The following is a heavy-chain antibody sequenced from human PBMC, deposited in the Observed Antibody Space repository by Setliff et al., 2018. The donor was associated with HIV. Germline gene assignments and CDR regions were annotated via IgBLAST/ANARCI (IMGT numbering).Heavy chain of an antibody. J-gene: IGHJ6*03. CDR1: GDSVSSASCY. CDR2: IYYSGTT. CDR3: ASEAWTSYRSSSGYYYYYMDV. V-gene: IGHV4-61*01. D-gene: IGHD6-6*01. Sequence: SETLSLTCTVSGDSVSSASCYWSWIRQPPGKGLEWIGYIYYSGTTKYNPSLKSRVTISVDTSKNQFSLKLSSVTAADTAVYYCASEAWTSYRSSSGYYYYYMDVWGKGTTVTVSS.